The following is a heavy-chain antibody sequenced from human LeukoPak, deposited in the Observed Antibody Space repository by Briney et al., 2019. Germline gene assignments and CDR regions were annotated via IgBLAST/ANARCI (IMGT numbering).Heavy chain of an antibody. CDR2: IIPIFGTA. D-gene: IGHD6-6*01. V-gene: IGHV1-69*05. J-gene: IGHJ6*03. CDR3: ARVPAARYYYYYMDV. Sequence: ASVKVSCKASGGTFSSYAISWVRQAPGQGLEWMGGIIPIFGTANYAQKFQGRVTITTDESTSTAYMELSSLRSEDTAVYYCARVPAARYYYYYMDVWGKGTTVTVS. CDR1: GGTFSSYA.